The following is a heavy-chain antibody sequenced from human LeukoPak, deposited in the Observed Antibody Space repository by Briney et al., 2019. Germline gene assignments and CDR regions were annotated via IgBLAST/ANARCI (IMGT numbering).Heavy chain of an antibody. D-gene: IGHD5-12*01. Sequence: ASVKVSCKVSGYTLTKLSMHWVRQAPGKGLEWMGGFDPEDGETIYAQKFQGRVTMTEDTSTDTAYMELSSLRSEDTAVYYCATDIVATTANDYWGQGTLVTVSS. V-gene: IGHV1-24*01. CDR1: GYTLTKLS. CDR3: ATDIVATTANDY. J-gene: IGHJ4*02. CDR2: FDPEDGET.